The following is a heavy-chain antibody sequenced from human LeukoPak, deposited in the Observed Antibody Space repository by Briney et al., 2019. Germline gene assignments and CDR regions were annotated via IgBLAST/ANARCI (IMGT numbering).Heavy chain of an antibody. CDR2: IMPMFGKT. CDR1: GGTFSSYD. D-gene: IGHD3-10*01. J-gene: IGHJ6*03. CDR3: ATRGITMVRGVIISDHYYYCYMDV. V-gene: IGHV1-69*06. Sequence: GASVKVSCKASGGTFSSYDISWVRQAPGQGLEWMGGIMPMFGKTNYAQKFQGRVTITADKSTSTAYMELSSLRSEDTAVYYCATRGITMVRGVIISDHYYYCYMDVWGKGTTVTVSS.